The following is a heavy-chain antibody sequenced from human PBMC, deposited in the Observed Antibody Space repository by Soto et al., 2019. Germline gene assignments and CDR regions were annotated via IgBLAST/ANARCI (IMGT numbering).Heavy chain of an antibody. J-gene: IGHJ5*02. CDR1: GFTFTSSA. V-gene: IGHV1-58*01. Sequence: ASVKVSCKASGFTFTSSAVQWVRQARGQRLEWIGWIVVGSGNTNYAQKFQERVTITRDMSTSTAHMELSSLRSEDTAVYYCARDGWTYNYYDSSGYGNWFDPWGQGTLVTVSS. CDR2: IVVGSGNT. CDR3: ARDGWTYNYYDSSGYGNWFDP. D-gene: IGHD3-22*01.